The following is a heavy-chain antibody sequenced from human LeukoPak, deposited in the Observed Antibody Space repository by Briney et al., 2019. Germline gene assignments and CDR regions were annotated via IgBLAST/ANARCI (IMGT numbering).Heavy chain of an antibody. CDR2: ISYDGSNK. J-gene: IGHJ4*02. Sequence: RSLRLSCAASGFTFSSYAMHWVRQAPGKGLEWVAVISYDGSNKYYADSVKGRFTISRDNSKNTLYLQMNSLRAEDTAVYYCAREEWLGLGGNYFDYWGQGTLVTVSS. D-gene: IGHD6-19*01. V-gene: IGHV3-30*04. CDR1: GFTFSSYA. CDR3: AREEWLGLGGNYFDY.